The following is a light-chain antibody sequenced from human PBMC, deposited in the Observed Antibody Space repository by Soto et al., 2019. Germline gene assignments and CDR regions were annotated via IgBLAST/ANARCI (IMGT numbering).Light chain of an antibody. V-gene: IGLV1-40*01. J-gene: IGLJ2*01. Sequence: QAVVTQPPSVSGAPGQRVTISCTGSSSNIGAGYDVNWYQQFPGTAPKLLIYGHKNRPAGVPDRFSGSKSGTSASLAISGLQAEDEADYYCQSYDSSLGGSVFGGGTKLTVL. CDR3: QSYDSSLGGSV. CDR1: SSNIGAGYD. CDR2: GHK.